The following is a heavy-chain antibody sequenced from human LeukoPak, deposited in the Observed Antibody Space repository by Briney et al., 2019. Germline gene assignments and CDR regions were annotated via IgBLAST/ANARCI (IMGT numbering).Heavy chain of an antibody. J-gene: IGHJ4*02. CDR1: GFTFSSYA. CDR3: ARESSYYDILTGYYHDY. D-gene: IGHD3-9*01. V-gene: IGHV3-64D*09. Sequence: GGSLRLSCSASGFTFSSYAMHWVRQAPGKGLEYVSAISSNGGSTYYADSVEGRFTISRDNSKNTLYLQMSSLRAEDTAVYYCARESSYYDILTGYYHDYWGQGTLVTVSS. CDR2: ISSNGGST.